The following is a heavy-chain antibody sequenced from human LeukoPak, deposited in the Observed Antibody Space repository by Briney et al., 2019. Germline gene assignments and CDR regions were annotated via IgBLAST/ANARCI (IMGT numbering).Heavy chain of an antibody. Sequence: GGSLRLSCAASGFTVSSNYMSWVRQAPGKGLEWVSVIYSGGSTYYADSVKGRFTISRDNSKNTLYLQMNSLRAEDTAVYYCARERYYESSLGDWGQGTLVTVAS. CDR3: ARERYYESSLGD. D-gene: IGHD3-22*01. CDR2: IYSGGST. CDR1: GFTVSSNY. J-gene: IGHJ4*02. V-gene: IGHV3-53*01.